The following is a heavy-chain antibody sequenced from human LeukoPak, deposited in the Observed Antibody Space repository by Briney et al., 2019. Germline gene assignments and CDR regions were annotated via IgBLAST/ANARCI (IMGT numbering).Heavy chain of an antibody. J-gene: IGHJ4*02. D-gene: IGHD3-22*01. CDR2: INTDGSST. V-gene: IGHV3-74*01. CDR3: ARSLLYYYDSRGPEQ. CDR1: GFTFSNYW. Sequence: GGSLRLSCAASGFTFSNYWIHWVRQAPGKGLGWVSCINTDGSSTSYADSVKGRFTISTDNAKNTLYRQMNSLRAADTAVVECARSLLYYYDSRGPEQWGQGSRVSVSS.